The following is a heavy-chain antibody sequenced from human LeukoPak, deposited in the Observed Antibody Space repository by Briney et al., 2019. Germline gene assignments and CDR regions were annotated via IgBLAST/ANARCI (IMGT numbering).Heavy chain of an antibody. J-gene: IGHJ4*02. CDR1: GFTFSTNS. CDR3: ARDTNWGCYY. D-gene: IGHD7-27*01. Sequence: GGSLRLSCAASGFTFSTNSMNWVRQAPGKGLDWISYIPSTSSAKYYADSVKGRFTISRDNAKNLLYLQMNILRDENTALYYCARDTNWGCYYGGQGTRVTVSS. CDR2: IPSTSSAK. V-gene: IGHV3-48*02.